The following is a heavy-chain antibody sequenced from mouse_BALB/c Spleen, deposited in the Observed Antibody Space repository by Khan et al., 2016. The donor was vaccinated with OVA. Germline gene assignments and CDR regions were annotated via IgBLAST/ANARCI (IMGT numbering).Heavy chain of an antibody. Sequence: EVQGVESGGDLVKPGGSLKLSCAASGFTFSTYGMSWVRQTPDKRLEWVATISSGGSYTYYPDNVKGRFTISRDNAKNTLYPQMSSLKSEDTAMYYCARLAYYYNSEGFAYWGQGTLVTVSA. J-gene: IGHJ3*01. D-gene: IGHD1-1*01. CDR2: ISSGGSYT. V-gene: IGHV5-6*01. CDR1: GFTFSTYG. CDR3: ARLAYYYNSEGFAY.